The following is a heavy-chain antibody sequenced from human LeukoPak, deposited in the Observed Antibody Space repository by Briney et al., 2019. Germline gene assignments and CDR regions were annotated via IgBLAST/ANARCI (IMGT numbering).Heavy chain of an antibody. V-gene: IGHV4-59*12. CDR1: GGSISSYY. CDR3: ARDLGYCSGGSCYHFDY. Sequence: PSETLSLTCTVSGGSISSYYWSWIRQPPGKGLEWIGYIYYSGSTNYNPSLKSRVTISGDTSKNQLSLRLSSVTAADTAVYYCARDLGYCSGGSCYHFDYWGQGTLVTVSS. D-gene: IGHD2-15*01. J-gene: IGHJ4*02. CDR2: IYYSGST.